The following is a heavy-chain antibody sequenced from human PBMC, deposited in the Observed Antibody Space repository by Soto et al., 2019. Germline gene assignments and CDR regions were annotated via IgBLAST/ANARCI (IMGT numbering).Heavy chain of an antibody. CDR1: GYSFTSYW. J-gene: IGHJ6*02. CDR3: ARVVDTAMVKYYYYYGMDV. V-gene: IGHV5-51*01. Sequence: PGESLKISCKGSGYSFTSYWIGWVRQMPGKGLEWMGIIYPGDSDTRYSPSSQGQVTISADKSISTAYLQWSSLKASDTAMYYCARVVDTAMVKYYYYYGMDVWGQGTTVTVAS. D-gene: IGHD5-18*01. CDR2: IYPGDSDT.